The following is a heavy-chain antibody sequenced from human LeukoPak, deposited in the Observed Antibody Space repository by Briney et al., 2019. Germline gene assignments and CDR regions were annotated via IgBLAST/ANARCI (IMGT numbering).Heavy chain of an antibody. V-gene: IGHV3-21*01. D-gene: IGHD2-21*01. CDR3: ARVGMISYSFDY. CDR2: ISSSSSYI. J-gene: IGHJ4*02. CDR1: GFTFSSYS. Sequence: GGSLRLSCAASGFTFSSYSMNWVRQAPGKGLEWVSSISSSSSYIYYADSVKGRFTIPRDNAKNSLYLQMNSLRAEDTAVYYCARVGMISYSFDYWGQGTLVTVSS.